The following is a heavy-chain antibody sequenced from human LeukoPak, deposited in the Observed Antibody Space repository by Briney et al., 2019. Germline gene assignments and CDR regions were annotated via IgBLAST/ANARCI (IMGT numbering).Heavy chain of an antibody. CDR3: ARTPMVSPNRRGAFDI. CDR2: IIPILGIA. J-gene: IGHJ3*02. CDR1: GGTFSSYT. D-gene: IGHD5-18*01. Sequence: ASVKVSCKASGGTFSSYTISWVRQAPGQGLEWMGRIIPILGIANYARKFQGRVTTTADKSTSTAYMELSSLRSEDTAVYYCARTPMVSPNRRGAFDIWGQGTMVTVSS. V-gene: IGHV1-69*02.